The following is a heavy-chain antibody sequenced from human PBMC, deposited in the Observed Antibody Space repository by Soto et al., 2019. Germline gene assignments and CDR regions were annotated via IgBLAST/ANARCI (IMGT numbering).Heavy chain of an antibody. J-gene: IGHJ3*02. V-gene: IGHV3-30-3*01. D-gene: IGHD4-17*01. Sequence: QVQLVESGGGVVQPGRSLRLSCAASGFTFSSYAMHWVRQAPGKGLEWVAVISYDGSNKYYADSVKGRFTISRDNSKNALYQQMNSLRAEDTAVYYCARDNPLGTKDYGDYEVGAFDIWGQGTMVTVSS. CDR1: GFTFSSYA. CDR2: ISYDGSNK. CDR3: ARDNPLGTKDYGDYEVGAFDI.